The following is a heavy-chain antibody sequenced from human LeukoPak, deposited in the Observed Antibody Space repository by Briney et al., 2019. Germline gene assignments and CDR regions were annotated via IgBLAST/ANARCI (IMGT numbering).Heavy chain of an antibody. CDR3: AKRPRYVVASD. V-gene: IGHV3-23*01. CDR2: ISSTGKL. Sequence: GGSLRLSCTASEFTLSNSAMSWVRHAPGKGLEWVSAISSTGKLYYADSVRGRFTISRDNIKNTLYLQMDSLRAEDTAVYYCAKRPRYVVASDWGQGALVTVSA. CDR1: EFTLSNSA. D-gene: IGHD2-15*01. J-gene: IGHJ4*02.